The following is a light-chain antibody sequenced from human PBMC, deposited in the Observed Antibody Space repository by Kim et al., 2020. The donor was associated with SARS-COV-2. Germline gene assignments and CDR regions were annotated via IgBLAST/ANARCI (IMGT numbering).Light chain of an antibody. Sequence: QSVLTQPHSASGTPGQRVTISCSGSSSNIGSNYVYWYQQLPGTAPKLLIYRNNQRPSGVPDRFSGSKSGTSASLAISGLRSEDEADYYCAAWDDSLSGPIYVFGTGTKVTVL. J-gene: IGLJ1*01. V-gene: IGLV1-47*01. CDR3: AAWDDSLSGPIYV. CDR1: SSNIGSNY. CDR2: RNN.